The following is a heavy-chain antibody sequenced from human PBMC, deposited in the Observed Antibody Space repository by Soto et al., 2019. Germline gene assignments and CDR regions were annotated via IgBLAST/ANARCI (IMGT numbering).Heavy chain of an antibody. V-gene: IGHV4-31*03. Sequence: SETLSLTCTVSGDSMATGGHYYNWIRQVPGKGLEWTGYVYYSGATHYTPSLRARATISRDTSKNQFSLRLISVTAADTALYYCETDKDLQPTVWGFWGQGIQVTVSS. D-gene: IGHD7-27*01. CDR1: GDSMATGGHY. J-gene: IGHJ4*02. CDR2: VYYSGAT. CDR3: ETDKDLQPTVWGF.